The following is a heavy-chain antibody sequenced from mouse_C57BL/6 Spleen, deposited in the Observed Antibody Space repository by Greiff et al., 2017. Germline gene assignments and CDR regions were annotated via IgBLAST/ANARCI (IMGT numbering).Heavy chain of an antibody. D-gene: IGHD4-1*02. CDR1: GYTFTSYW. J-gene: IGHJ2*01. Sequence: QVQLQQPGAELVKPGASVKLSCKASGYTFTSYWLTWVKQRPGQGLEWIGAIYPGSGSTNYNENFKCKSTLTVDTSSSTAYMQLSSLTSEDSAVYYCERSSTGTSGYWGQGTTLTVSS. CDR2: IYPGSGST. V-gene: IGHV1-55*01. CDR3: ERSSTGTSGY.